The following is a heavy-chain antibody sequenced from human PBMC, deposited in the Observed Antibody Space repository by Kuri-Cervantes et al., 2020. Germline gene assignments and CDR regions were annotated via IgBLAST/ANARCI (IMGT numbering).Heavy chain of an antibody. V-gene: IGHV4-38-2*01. CDR2: IYHSGST. CDR1: GYSISSGYY. D-gene: IGHD1-7*01. J-gene: IGHJ4*02. CDR3: ARYNWNYGRVVDY. Sequence: GSLRLSCAVSGYSISSGYYWGWIRQPPGKGLEWIGSIYHSGSTYYNPSLKSRVTISVDTSKNQFSLKLSSVTAADTAVYYCARYNWNYGRVVDYWGQGTLVTVSS.